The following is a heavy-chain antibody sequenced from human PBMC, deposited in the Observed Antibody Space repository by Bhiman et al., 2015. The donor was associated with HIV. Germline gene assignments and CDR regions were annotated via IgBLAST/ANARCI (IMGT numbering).Heavy chain of an antibody. Sequence: QVHLVESGGGVVQPGRSLRLSCEASGFTFTSYGMHWVRQAPGKGLEWVAVISYDGSDKYYADSVKGRFTISRDNSKNTLYLQMNSLRVEDTALYYCATQGYGSNWNYNYYYYMDVWGKGTTVTVSS. V-gene: IGHV3-33*05. D-gene: IGHD6-13*01. CDR3: ATQGYGSNWNYNYYYYMDV. J-gene: IGHJ6*03. CDR2: ISYDGSDK. CDR1: GFTFTSYG.